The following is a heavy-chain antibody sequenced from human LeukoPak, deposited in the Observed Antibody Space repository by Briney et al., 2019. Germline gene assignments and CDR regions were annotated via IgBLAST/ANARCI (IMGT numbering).Heavy chain of an antibody. V-gene: IGHV3-73*01. Sequence: GGSLRLSCAASGFTFSASAIHWVRQASGKGLEWVARIRSTVNNYATAYAASVRGRFTISRDDSKKTAYLQVNSLRTEDTAIYFCARSTREVGERFDYWGQGTLVTVSS. D-gene: IGHD3-10*01. CDR2: IRSTVNNYAT. CDR3: ARSTREVGERFDY. CDR1: GFTFSASA. J-gene: IGHJ4*02.